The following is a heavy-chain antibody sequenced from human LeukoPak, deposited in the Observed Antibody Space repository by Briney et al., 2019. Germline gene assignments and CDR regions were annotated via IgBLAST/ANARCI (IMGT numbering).Heavy chain of an antibody. CDR3: ARVGVVVPSAWFDP. CDR1: GYNFGIFG. D-gene: IGHD2-2*01. V-gene: IGHV1-18*01. Sequence: GASVKVSCKASGYNFGIFGMSWVRQAPGQGLEWMGWISANNGSTKYAQKLQGRVTMTTDTSTSTAYMELRSLRSDDTAVYYCARVGVVVPSAWFDPWGQGTLVTVSS. J-gene: IGHJ5*02. CDR2: ISANNGST.